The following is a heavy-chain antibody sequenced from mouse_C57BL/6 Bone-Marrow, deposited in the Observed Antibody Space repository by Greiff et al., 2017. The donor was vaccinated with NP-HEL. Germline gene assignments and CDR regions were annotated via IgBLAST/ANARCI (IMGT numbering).Heavy chain of an antibody. J-gene: IGHJ1*03. D-gene: IGHD1-1*01. V-gene: IGHV2-6-1*01. CDR1: GFSLTSYG. CDR3: ARHFDYYGSSPYWYFDV. CDR2: IWSDGST. Sequence: VKLMESGPGLVAPSQSLSITCTVSGFSLTSYGVHWVRQPPGKGLEWLVVIWSDGSTTYNSALKSRLSISKDNSKSQVFLKMNSLQTDDTAMYYCARHFDYYGSSPYWYFDVWGTGTTVTVSS.